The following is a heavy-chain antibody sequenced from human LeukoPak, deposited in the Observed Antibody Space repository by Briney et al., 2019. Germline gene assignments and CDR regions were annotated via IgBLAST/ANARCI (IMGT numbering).Heavy chain of an antibody. CDR1: GGTFSNYA. J-gene: IGHJ4*02. D-gene: IGHD3-22*01. Sequence: ASVKVSCKASGGTFSNYAISWVRQAPGQGLEWMGAIIPIFGTANYAQKFQGRVTITADESTSTAYMELSSLRSEDTAVYFCARDPSYDSSGYYYGDGYWGQGTQVTVSS. V-gene: IGHV1-69*13. CDR2: IIPIFGTA. CDR3: ARDPSYDSSGYYYGDGY.